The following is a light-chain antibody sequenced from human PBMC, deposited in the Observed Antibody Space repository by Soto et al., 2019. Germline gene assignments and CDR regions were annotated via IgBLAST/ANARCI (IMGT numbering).Light chain of an antibody. J-gene: IGKJ5*01. CDR2: LGS. CDR3: MQALETPIT. V-gene: IGKV2-28*01. Sequence: DIVMTQSPLSLPVTPGEPASISCRSSQSLLHSNGYNYLDCYLQKPGQSPHLLIYLGSNRSSGVPDRFSGSGSGTDFTLKISRVEAEDVGVYYCMQALETPITFGQGTRLEIK. CDR1: QSLLHSNGYNY.